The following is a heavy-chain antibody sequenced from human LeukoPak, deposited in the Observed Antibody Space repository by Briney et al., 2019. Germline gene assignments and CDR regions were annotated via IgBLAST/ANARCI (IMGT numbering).Heavy chain of an antibody. CDR1: GYTFNTYG. D-gene: IGHD3-10*01. Sequence: ASVKDSCKASGYTFNTYGINWVRQAPGQGLEYMGWISAYKGDTNFARKFQGRLTMTTDISTSTAYMELRSLRSDDTAVYYCARVLVRGVITSPFGYWGQGTLVTVSS. CDR3: ARVLVRGVITSPFGY. V-gene: IGHV1-18*01. CDR2: ISAYKGDT. J-gene: IGHJ4*02.